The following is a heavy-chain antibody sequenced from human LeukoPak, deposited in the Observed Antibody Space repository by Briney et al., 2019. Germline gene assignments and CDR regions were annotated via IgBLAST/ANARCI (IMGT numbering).Heavy chain of an antibody. Sequence: SETLSLTCAVYGGSFSGYYWSWIRQPPGKGLEWIGEINHSGSTNYNPSLKSRVTISVDTSKNQFSLKLSSVTAADTAVYYCARGPAQYCSSTSCYPSWFDPWAREPWSPSPQ. D-gene: IGHD2-2*01. J-gene: IGHJ5*02. CDR3: ARGPAQYCSSTSCYPSWFDP. V-gene: IGHV4-34*01. CDR2: INHSGST. CDR1: GGSFSGYY.